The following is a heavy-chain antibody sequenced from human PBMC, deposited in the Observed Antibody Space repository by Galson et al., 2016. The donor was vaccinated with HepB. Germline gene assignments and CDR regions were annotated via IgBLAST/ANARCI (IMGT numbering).Heavy chain of an antibody. CDR1: GFTFSSYA. CDR3: AKGNIDYLPAAPYA. J-gene: IGHJ5*02. V-gene: IGHV3-23*01. CDR2: ISGGGDST. D-gene: IGHD2-2*01. Sequence: SLRLSCAASGFTFSSYAMCWFRQAPGKGLDWVSSISGGGDSTSYADSVKGRFSISRDNAKDTLYLQLNSLRADVTAVYYCAKGNIDYLPAAPYAWGQGTLFTVSS.